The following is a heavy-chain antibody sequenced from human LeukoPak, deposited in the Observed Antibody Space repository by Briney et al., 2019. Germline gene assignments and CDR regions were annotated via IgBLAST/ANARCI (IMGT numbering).Heavy chain of an antibody. Sequence: ASVKVSCKASGYSFTSYDINWVRQAPRQGFEWVGWMNPNSGSTGHAQEFQGRVTMTRDTSMSTAYMELRSLRYEDTAVYYCARGRGYDRTGYVYYFDFWGQGTLVTVSS. CDR1: GYSFTSYD. D-gene: IGHD3-22*01. V-gene: IGHV1-8*01. CDR2: MNPNSGST. CDR3: ARGRGYDRTGYVYYFDF. J-gene: IGHJ4*02.